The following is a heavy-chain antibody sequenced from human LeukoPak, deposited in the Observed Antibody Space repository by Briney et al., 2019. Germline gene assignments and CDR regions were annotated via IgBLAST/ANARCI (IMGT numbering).Heavy chain of an antibody. V-gene: IGHV1-69*13. CDR2: IIPIFGTA. D-gene: IGHD2-2*01. CDR3: ARDARHRYCSSSSCYRGWLDP. Sequence: ASVKVSCKASGGTFSSYTFSWVRQAPGQGLEWMGGIIPIFGTANYAQKFQGRVTITADESTSTAYMELSSLRSEDTAVYYCARDARHRYCSSSSCYRGWLDPWGQGTPVTVSS. J-gene: IGHJ5*02. CDR1: GGTFSSYT.